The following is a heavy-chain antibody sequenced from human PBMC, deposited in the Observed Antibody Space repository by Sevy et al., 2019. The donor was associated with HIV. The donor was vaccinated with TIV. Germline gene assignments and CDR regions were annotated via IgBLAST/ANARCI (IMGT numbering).Heavy chain of an antibody. V-gene: IGHV3-73*01. CDR1: GFTFSGSA. Sequence: GGSLRLSCAASGFTFSGSAMHWVRQASGKGLEWVGRIRSKANSYATAYAASVKGRFTISRDDSKNTAYLQTNSLKTEDTAVYYCTRHRTGYTMFQHWGQGTLVTVSS. D-gene: IGHD6-13*01. J-gene: IGHJ1*01. CDR2: IRSKANSYAT. CDR3: TRHRTGYTMFQH.